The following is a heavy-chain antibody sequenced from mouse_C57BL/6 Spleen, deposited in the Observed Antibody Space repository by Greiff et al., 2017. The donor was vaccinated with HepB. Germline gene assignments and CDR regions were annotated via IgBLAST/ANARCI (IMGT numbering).Heavy chain of an antibody. D-gene: IGHD2-2*01. Sequence: VQLVESGAELVRPGTSVKVSCKASGYAFTNYLIEWVKQRPGQGLEWIGVINPGSGGTNYNEKFKGKATLTADKSSSTAYMQLSSLTSEDSAVYFCARGLPYYYAMDYWGQGTSVTVSS. V-gene: IGHV1-54*01. CDR1: GYAFTNYL. J-gene: IGHJ4*01. CDR2: INPGSGGT. CDR3: ARGLPYYYAMDY.